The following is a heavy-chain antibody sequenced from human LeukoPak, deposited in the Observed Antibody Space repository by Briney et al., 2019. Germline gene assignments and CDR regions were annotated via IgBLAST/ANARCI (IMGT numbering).Heavy chain of an antibody. Sequence: SETLSLTCAVYGGSFSGYYWSWIRQPPGKGLEWIGEINHSGSTNYNPSLKSRVTISVDTSKNQFSLELSSVTAADTAVYYCARSMQWLVLHYWGQGTLVTVSS. CDR3: ARSMQWLVLHY. D-gene: IGHD6-19*01. CDR2: INHSGST. V-gene: IGHV4-34*01. J-gene: IGHJ4*02. CDR1: GGSFSGYY.